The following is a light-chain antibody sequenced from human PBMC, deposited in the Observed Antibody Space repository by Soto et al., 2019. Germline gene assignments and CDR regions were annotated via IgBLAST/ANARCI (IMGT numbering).Light chain of an antibody. Sequence: EIVLKQSPDTLSLSPGERATLSCRASQSVKNNYLAWYQQKPGQPPRFLIYDASSRATGIPDRFSGSGSGTDFTLTISRLEPEGFAVYYCQQYGSTPLTFGGGTKV. J-gene: IGKJ4*01. CDR1: QSVKNNY. CDR3: QQYGSTPLT. V-gene: IGKV3-20*01. CDR2: DAS.